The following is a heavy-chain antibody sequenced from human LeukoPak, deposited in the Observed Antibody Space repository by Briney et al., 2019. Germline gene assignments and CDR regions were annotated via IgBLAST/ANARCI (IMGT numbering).Heavy chain of an antibody. J-gene: IGHJ6*02. CDR1: GFSVSSNY. D-gene: IGHD5-18*01. CDR3: ARDGGYRYGYGYYYYYGLDV. CDR2: IYRGGNT. Sequence: GGSLRLSCAASGFSVSSNYMSWVRQAPGKGLEWVSGIYRGGNTYYVDSVKGRFTISRDNSKNTLYLQMNSLRAEDTAVYYCARDGGYRYGYGYYYYYGLDVWGQGTRVTVSS. V-gene: IGHV3-53*01.